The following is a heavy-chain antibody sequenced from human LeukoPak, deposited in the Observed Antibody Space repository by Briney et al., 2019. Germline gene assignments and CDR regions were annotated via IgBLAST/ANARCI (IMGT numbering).Heavy chain of an antibody. D-gene: IGHD6-19*01. Sequence: ASVKVSCKASGYTFTSYGISWVRQAPEQGLEWMGWISAYNGNTNYAQKLQGRVTMTTDTSTSTAYMELRGLRSDDTAVYYCARDGGYSSGWTNDPPFDYWGQGTLVTVSS. J-gene: IGHJ4*02. CDR3: ARDGGYSSGWTNDPPFDY. V-gene: IGHV1-18*04. CDR2: ISAYNGNT. CDR1: GYTFTSYG.